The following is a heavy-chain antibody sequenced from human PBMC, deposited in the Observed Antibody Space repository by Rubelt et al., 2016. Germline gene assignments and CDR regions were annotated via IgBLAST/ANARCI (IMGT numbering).Heavy chain of an antibody. CDR1: GYSISSGYY. V-gene: IGHV4-38-2*02. CDR3: AGGHKTTVTEWFDP. Sequence: QVQLQESGPGLVKPSETLSLTCSVSGYSISSGYYWGWIRQPPGKGLEWLGYIESRGPSSLHPSLKSRLTMSMETSRNQFPMTLTALGAADTAVFFCAGGHKTTVTEWFDPWGQGTLVTVSS. J-gene: IGHJ5*02. CDR2: IESRGPS. D-gene: IGHD4-17*01.